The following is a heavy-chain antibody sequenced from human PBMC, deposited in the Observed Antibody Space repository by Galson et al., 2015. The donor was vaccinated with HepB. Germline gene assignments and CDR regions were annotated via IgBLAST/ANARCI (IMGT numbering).Heavy chain of an antibody. D-gene: IGHD1-26*01. CDR1: GYTFSGYT. Sequence: SVKVSCKASGYTFSGYTISWVRQAPGQGLEWMGKIIPILERTNYAQNFQDRVTITADKSTGTAYMELSSLRSEDTAVYYCARASLREVGSYYLDFWGQGTLVTVSS. J-gene: IGHJ4*02. CDR2: IIPILERT. V-gene: IGHV1-69*02. CDR3: ARASLREVGSYYLDF.